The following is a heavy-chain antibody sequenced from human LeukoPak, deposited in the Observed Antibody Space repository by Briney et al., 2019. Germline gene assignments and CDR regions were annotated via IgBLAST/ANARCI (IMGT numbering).Heavy chain of an antibody. J-gene: IGHJ4*02. CDR3: SRVEMAVAPPDY. D-gene: IGHD5-24*01. CDR2: ISSSGNTI. V-gene: IGHV3-11*01. CDR1: GFTFSDYY. Sequence: PGGSLTLSCAASGFTFSDYYMSWIRQAPGKGLEWVSYISSSGNTIYYADSVKGRFTISRDNAEKSLYLQMNSLRAEDTAVYYCSRVEMAVAPPDYWGQGTLVTVSS.